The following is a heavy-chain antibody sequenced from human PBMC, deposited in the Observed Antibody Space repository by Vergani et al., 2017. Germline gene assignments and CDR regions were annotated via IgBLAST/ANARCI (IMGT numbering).Heavy chain of an antibody. CDR1: GFTFSSYV. J-gene: IGHJ6*02. V-gene: IGHV3-23*01. CDR3: AKANPRNSGYDYLYYYHAMDV. Sequence: EVQLLESGGGLVQPGGSLRLSCAASGFTFSSYVMSWVRQAPGKGLEWVSRISGSGGSTYYAGSVKGRFTISRDSSKNTLYLQMNSLSAGDTAVYYCAKANPRNSGYDYLYYYHAMDVWGQGTTVTVSS. D-gene: IGHD5-12*01. CDR2: ISGSGGST.